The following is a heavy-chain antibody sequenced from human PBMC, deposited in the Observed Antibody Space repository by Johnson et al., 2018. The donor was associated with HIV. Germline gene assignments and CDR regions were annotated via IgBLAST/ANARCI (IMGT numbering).Heavy chain of an antibody. CDR3: ARDGESQQLPLGDAFDV. CDR2: ISFVGSHK. V-gene: IGHV3-33*01. CDR1: GFAFSNYG. Sequence: QVHLVESGGGVVQPGRSLRLSCAASGFAFSNYGMHWVRQAPGKGLEWVAVISFVGSHKYYTDSVKGLSTISRDNSNNTLYLQMSSLKVEDTAMYYCARDGESQQLPLGDAFDVWGQGTMVIVSS. D-gene: IGHD6-13*01. J-gene: IGHJ3*01.